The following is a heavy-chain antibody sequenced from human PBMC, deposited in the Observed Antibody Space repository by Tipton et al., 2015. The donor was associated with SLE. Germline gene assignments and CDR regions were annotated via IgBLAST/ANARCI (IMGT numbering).Heavy chain of an antibody. Sequence: TLSLTCTVSGASISSFSYYWGWIRQPPGKGLEWIGNMYYTGSTYYNPSLKSRVTISVDTSKNPLSLKLSSVTAADTAVYYCASRRDGRGTWFDPWGQGTLVTVSS. V-gene: IGHV4-39*07. CDR1: GASISSFSYY. CDR2: MYYTGST. CDR3: ASRRDGRGTWFDP. J-gene: IGHJ5*02. D-gene: IGHD3-10*01.